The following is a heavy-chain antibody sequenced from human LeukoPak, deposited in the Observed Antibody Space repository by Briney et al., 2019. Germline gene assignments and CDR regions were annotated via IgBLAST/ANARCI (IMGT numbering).Heavy chain of an antibody. J-gene: IGHJ4*02. CDR2: IASDGNNK. CDR3: VKRGASGTFYFDS. CDR1: GFTFSSYA. D-gene: IGHD1-26*01. V-gene: IGHV3-30*02. Sequence: QPGGSLRLSCAASGFTFSSYAMHWVRQAPGKGLEWLAYIASDGNNKYYGDSVKGRFTISRDNSKNTLNLQMNSLRPEHTAVYYCVKRGASGTFYFDSWGQGTLVTVSS.